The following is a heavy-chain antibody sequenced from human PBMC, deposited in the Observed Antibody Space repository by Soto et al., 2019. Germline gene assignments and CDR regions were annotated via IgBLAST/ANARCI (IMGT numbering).Heavy chain of an antibody. CDR1: RFTFSTCA. V-gene: IGHV3-23*01. Sequence: EVQLLESGGGLVQPGGSLRLSCAANRFTFSTCANTWVRQAPGKGLEWVSHIVGDDDTTYYADSVKGRFTISRDISKNMLYMQMNSLRAEDRAVYYCANYYYGSGSYEANYWGQGTLVIVSS. CDR2: IVGDDDTT. CDR3: ANYYYGSGSYEANY. J-gene: IGHJ4*02. D-gene: IGHD3-10*01.